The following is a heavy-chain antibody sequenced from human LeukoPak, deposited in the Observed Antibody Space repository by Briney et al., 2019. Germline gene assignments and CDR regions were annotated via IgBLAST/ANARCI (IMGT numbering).Heavy chain of an antibody. V-gene: IGHV3-30*18. CDR3: AKGLNGGNVD. J-gene: IGHJ4*02. D-gene: IGHD4-23*01. CDR2: ISYDGSNK. Sequence: GGSLRLSCAASGFTFSSYGMHLVRQAPGKGLARVAVISYDGSNKYYADSVKGRFTISRDNSKNTLYLQMNSLRAEDTAVYYCAKGLNGGNVDWGQGTLVTVSS. CDR1: GFTFSSYG.